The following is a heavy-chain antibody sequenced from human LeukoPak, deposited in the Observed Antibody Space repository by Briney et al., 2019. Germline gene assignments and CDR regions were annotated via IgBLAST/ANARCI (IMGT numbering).Heavy chain of an antibody. J-gene: IGHJ4*02. CDR2: IIPIFGTA. CDR1: GGTFSSYA. CDR3: ASGNLDYYDKDY. V-gene: IGHV1-69*13. Sequence: ASVKVSCKASGGTFSSYAISWVRQAPGQGLEWMGGIIPIFGTANYAQKFQGRVTITADESTSTAYMELSSLRSEDTAVYYCASGNLDYYDKDYWGQGTLVTVSS. D-gene: IGHD3-22*01.